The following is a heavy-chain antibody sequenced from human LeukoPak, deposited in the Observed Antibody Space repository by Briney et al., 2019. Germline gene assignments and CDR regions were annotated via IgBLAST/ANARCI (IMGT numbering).Heavy chain of an antibody. Sequence: PSETLSLTCTVSGGSISNSSYFWAWIRQPPGKGLEWVGSVYYVGSTYYNPSLTSRVTVSLDTSTNQFSLKLSSVTAADTAVYYCARAGGDFWSGYYRGWGQGTLVTVSS. J-gene: IGHJ4*02. CDR1: GGSISNSSYF. CDR3: ARAGGDFWSGYYRG. CDR2: VYYVGST. V-gene: IGHV4-39*01. D-gene: IGHD3-3*01.